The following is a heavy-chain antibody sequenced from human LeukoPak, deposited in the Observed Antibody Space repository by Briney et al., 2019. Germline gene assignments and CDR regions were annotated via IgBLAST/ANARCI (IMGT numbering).Heavy chain of an antibody. CDR2: INHSGST. J-gene: IGHJ4*02. CDR3: ARAGYSGYDYVTSTSYFDY. Sequence: SETLSLTCAVYGGSFSGYYWSWIRQPPGKGLEWIGEINHSGSTNYNPSLKSRVTISVDTSNNQFSLKLSSVTAADTAVYYCARAGYSGYDYVTSTSYFDYWSQGTLVTVYS. D-gene: IGHD5-12*01. V-gene: IGHV4-34*01. CDR1: GGSFSGYY.